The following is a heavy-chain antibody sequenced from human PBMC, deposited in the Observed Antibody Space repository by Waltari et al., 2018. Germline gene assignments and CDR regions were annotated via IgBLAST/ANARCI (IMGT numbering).Heavy chain of an antibody. J-gene: IGHJ4*02. CDR3: ARVPPN. CDR1: GFTFSSFA. V-gene: IGHV3-30-3*01. Sequence: QVQLVESGGGVVQPGRSLRPPCAASGFTFSSFAMPWFRQPPGKGRECVAVISYDGSNKYYADSVKGRFTISRDNSKNTLYLQMNSLRAEDTAVYYCARVPPNWGQGTLVTVSS. CDR2: ISYDGSNK.